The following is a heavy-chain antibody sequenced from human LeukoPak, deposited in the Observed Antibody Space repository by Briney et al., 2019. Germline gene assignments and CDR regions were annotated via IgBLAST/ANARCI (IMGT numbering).Heavy chain of an antibody. J-gene: IGHJ5*02. CDR3: ASAGGDYAAGWFDP. D-gene: IGHD4-17*01. CDR2: IYSGGST. V-gene: IGHV3-66*01. CDR1: GFTVSSNY. Sequence: GGSLRLSCAASGFTVSSNYMNWVRQAPGKGLEWVSVIYSGGSTYYADSVKGRFTISRDNSKNTLYLQMNSLRAEDTAVYYCASAGGDYAAGWFDPWGQGTLVTVSS.